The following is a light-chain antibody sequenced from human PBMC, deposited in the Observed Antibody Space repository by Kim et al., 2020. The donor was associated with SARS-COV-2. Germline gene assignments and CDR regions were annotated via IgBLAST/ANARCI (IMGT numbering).Light chain of an antibody. Sequence: GETVTITCRASQPINTALSWCQQKPRRDPKLLIYDAFYLQTGVPSRCSGSGSGTEVTLPISSWQHDDSASYYYHRYYAFPWYVFGQGTKLEI. CDR2: DAF. V-gene: IGKV1-5*01. CDR3: HRYYAFPWYV. CDR1: QPINTA. J-gene: IGKJ2*01.